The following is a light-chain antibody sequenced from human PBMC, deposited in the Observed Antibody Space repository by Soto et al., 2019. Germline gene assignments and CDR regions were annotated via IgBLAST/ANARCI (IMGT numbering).Light chain of an antibody. V-gene: IGKV1-39*01. CDR1: QNIRDS. CDR2: TAS. J-gene: IGKJ1*01. CDR3: QQSYGTPPT. Sequence: DLQMTQSPSSLSASVGDRVSITCRASQNIRDSLNWYQQKPGKAPDLLVHTASSLQSGVPSRFSGSGAGTDFTLTISGLQREDFATYYCQQSYGTPPTFGQGTKVDIK.